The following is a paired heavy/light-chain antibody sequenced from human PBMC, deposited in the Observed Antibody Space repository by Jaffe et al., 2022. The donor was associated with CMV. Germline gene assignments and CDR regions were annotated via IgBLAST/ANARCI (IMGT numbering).Light chain of an antibody. CDR3: QSADSSGTLT. V-gene: IGLV3-25*03. CDR1: ALPKQY. J-gene: IGLJ3*02. CDR2: KDS. Sequence: SYELTQPPSVSVSPGQTARITCSGDALPKQYAYWYQQKPGQAPVLVIYKDSERPSGIPERFSGSSSGTTVTLTISGVQAEDEADYYCQSADSSGTLTFGGGTKLTVL.
Heavy chain of an antibody. V-gene: IGHV1-18*04. D-gene: IGHD6-19*01. J-gene: IGHJ6*03. CDR2: ISAYNGNT. Sequence: QVQLVQSGAEVKKPGASVKVSCKASGYTFTSYGISWVRQAPGQGLEWMGWISAYNGNTNYAQKLQGRVTMTTDTSTSTAYMELRSLRSDDTAVYYCARSPAGGPGIAVAGTEPFYYYYYMDVWGKGTTVTVSS. CDR3: ARSPAGGPGIAVAGTEPFYYYYYMDV. CDR1: GYTFTSYG.